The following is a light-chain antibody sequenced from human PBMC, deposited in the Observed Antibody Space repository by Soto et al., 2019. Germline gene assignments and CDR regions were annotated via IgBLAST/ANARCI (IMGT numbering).Light chain of an antibody. V-gene: IGKV1-27*01. CDR1: QGISNY. CDR3: QIYYRAPPT. CDR2: VSS. J-gene: IGKJ4*02. Sequence: DIQMTQSPSSLSASVGDRVTITCRASQGISNYLAWYQHKPGKAPKLLIDVSSTLQSGVRSRFSSRGSGTAFTLTISRLQAQDVATSYCQIYYRAPPTFGGGTRVQNK.